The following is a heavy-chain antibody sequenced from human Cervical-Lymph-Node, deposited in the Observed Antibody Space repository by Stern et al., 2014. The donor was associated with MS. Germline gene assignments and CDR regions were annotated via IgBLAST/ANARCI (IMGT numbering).Heavy chain of an antibody. V-gene: IGHV1-18*01. Sequence: QMQLVQSGAEVKKPGASVKVSCKTSGYTFSTYGITWVRQAPGQGPEWMGWISGHNGNTNFAERFQGRLTMTTDTSTRTAYMELRSLRYDDTAVYFCARGPGGYFHGMDVWGQGTTVTVSS. D-gene: IGHD3-10*01. CDR3: ARGPGGYFHGMDV. CDR2: ISGHNGNT. CDR1: GYTFSTYG. J-gene: IGHJ6*02.